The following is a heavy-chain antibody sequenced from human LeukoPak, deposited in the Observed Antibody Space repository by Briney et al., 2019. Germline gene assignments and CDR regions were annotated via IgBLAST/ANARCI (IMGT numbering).Heavy chain of an antibody. V-gene: IGHV3-23*01. CDR1: GFTFSSYA. Sequence: GGSLRLSCAASGFTFSSYAMSWVRQAPGKGLEWVSAISGSGGSTYYADSVKGRFTISRDNSKNTLYLQMNSLRAEDTAIYYCAKDGGVDVPTSDAFDVWGQGTMVTVSS. CDR2: ISGSGGST. CDR3: AKDGGVDVPTSDAFDV. D-gene: IGHD5-12*01. J-gene: IGHJ3*01.